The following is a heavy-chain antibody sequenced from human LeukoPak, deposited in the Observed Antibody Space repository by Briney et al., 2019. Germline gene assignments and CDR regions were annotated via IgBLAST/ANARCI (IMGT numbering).Heavy chain of an antibody. J-gene: IGHJ4*02. V-gene: IGHV4-39*07. Sequence: PSETLSLTCTLSNGSINSFTHYWAWVRQPPGKRLEWIGNVYYTGSTSYRPSLKSRVTISVDTSKNQFSLKLSSVTAADTAVCYCAGLKYYYGSGSYRSWGQGTLVT. D-gene: IGHD3-10*01. CDR1: NGSINSFTHY. CDR2: VYYTGST. CDR3: AGLKYYYGSGSYRS.